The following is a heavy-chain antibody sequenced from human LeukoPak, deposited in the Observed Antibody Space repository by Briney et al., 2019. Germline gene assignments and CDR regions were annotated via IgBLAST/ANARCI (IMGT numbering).Heavy chain of an antibody. V-gene: IGHV3-74*01. Sequence: HPGGSLRLSCAASGFTFSSYWLHWVRQAPGKGLVWVSRISSDGSSTTYADSVKVRFTISSDNAKNTLYLQMNSLRAEDTAVYYCARGGSSWSAFDIWGQGTMVTVSS. CDR3: ARGGSSWSAFDI. D-gene: IGHD6-13*01. CDR2: ISSDGSST. CDR1: GFTFSSYW. J-gene: IGHJ3*02.